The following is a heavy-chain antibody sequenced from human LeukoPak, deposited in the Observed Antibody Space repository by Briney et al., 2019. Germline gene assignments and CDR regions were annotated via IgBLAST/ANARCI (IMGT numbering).Heavy chain of an antibody. J-gene: IGHJ3*02. D-gene: IGHD1-26*01. V-gene: IGHV1-18*01. CDR1: GYTFTSYG. CDR3: AREGSSRGLDAFDI. Sequence: ASVKVSCKASGYTFTSYGISWVRQAPGQGLEWMGWISAYNGNTNYAQKFQGSVTMTTDTSTSTAYMELRSLRSDDTAVYYCAREGSSRGLDAFDIWGQGTMVTVSS. CDR2: ISAYNGNT.